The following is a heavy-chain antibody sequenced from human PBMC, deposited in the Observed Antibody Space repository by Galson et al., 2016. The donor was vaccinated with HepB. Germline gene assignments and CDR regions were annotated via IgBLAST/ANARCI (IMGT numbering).Heavy chain of an antibody. CDR1: GFTFSSSA. CDR3: AKDLDFGGNDSDFDY. D-gene: IGHD4-23*01. CDR2: ITYNGGRT. J-gene: IGHJ4*02. V-gene: IGHV3-23*01. Sequence: SLRLSCAASGFTFSSSALSWVRQAPGKGLEWVSAITYNGGRTYYSDSVKGRFTISRDNSKKMLYLQMNSLSAEDTALYYCAKDLDFGGNDSDFDYWGRGTQVTVSS.